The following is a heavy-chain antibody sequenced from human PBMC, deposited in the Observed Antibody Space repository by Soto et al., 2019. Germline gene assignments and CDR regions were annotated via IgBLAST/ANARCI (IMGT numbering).Heavy chain of an antibody. D-gene: IGHD2-8*01. CDR2: IIPILDTT. Sequence: SVKVSCKASGGTFSNYAFSWVRQAPGQGLEWMGGIIPILDTTNYAQKFQGRVTITADESTSTAYMELSSLKSDDTAVYYCARGQGGGNVYFAFWGHGTLVPVSS. V-gene: IGHV1-69*13. J-gene: IGHJ4*01. CDR3: ARGQGGGNVYFAF. CDR1: GGTFSNYA.